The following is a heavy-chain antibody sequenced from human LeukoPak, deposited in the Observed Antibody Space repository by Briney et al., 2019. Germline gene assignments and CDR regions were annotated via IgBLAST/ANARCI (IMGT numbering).Heavy chain of an antibody. CDR2: ISGSGGST. Sequence: GGSLRLSCVASGFTFSSYAMSWVRQAPGKGLEWVSAISGSGGSTYYADSVKGRFTISRDNSKNTLYLQMNSLRAEDTAVHYCAKSRSGWYEIDYWGQGTLVTVSS. CDR3: AKSRSGWYEIDY. CDR1: GFTFSSYA. V-gene: IGHV3-23*01. J-gene: IGHJ4*02. D-gene: IGHD6-19*01.